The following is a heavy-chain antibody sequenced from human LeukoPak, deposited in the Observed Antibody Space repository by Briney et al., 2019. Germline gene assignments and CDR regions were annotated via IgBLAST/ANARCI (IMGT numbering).Heavy chain of an antibody. V-gene: IGHV1-69*13. D-gene: IGHD4-23*01. CDR3: ARGWLAETTVVTPYNY. J-gene: IGHJ4*02. CDR1: GGTFSSYA. CDR2: IIPIFGTT. Sequence: SVKVSCKASGGTFSSYAIDWVRQAPGQGLEWMGGIIPIFGTTNYAQKFQGRVTITAVESMRTAYMELSSLRSEDTGVNYCARGWLAETTVVTPYNYWGQGTLVTVSS.